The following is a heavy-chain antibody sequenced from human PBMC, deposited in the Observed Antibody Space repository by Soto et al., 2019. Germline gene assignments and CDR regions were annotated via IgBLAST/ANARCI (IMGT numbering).Heavy chain of an antibody. CDR1: GYTFSNFG. J-gene: IGHJ4*02. CDR2: ITPYNGNA. Sequence: QVQLVQSGAEVENPGASVKVSCKASGYTFSNFGINWVRQAPGQGLEWLGWITPYNGNANYAQKHQDRLTITIDTSTNTAYLQLRSLRSDDTAVYFCARARMYSGAHHDYWGQGTLVTVSS. D-gene: IGHD1-26*01. CDR3: ARARMYSGAHHDY. V-gene: IGHV1-18*04.